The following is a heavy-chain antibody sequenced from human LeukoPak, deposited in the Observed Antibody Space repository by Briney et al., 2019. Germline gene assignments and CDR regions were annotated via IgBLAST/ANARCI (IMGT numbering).Heavy chain of an antibody. J-gene: IGHJ4*02. CDR3: AREQDLTGYLTFDY. CDR1: GGSISSGGYY. V-gene: IGHV4-31*03. Sequence: SQTLSLTCTVSGGSISSGGYYWSWIRQHPGKGLEWIGYIYYSGSTYYNPSLKSRVTISVDTSKNQFSLKLSSVTAADTAVYYCAREQDLTGYLTFDYWGQGTLDTVSS. CDR2: IYYSGST. D-gene: IGHD3-9*01.